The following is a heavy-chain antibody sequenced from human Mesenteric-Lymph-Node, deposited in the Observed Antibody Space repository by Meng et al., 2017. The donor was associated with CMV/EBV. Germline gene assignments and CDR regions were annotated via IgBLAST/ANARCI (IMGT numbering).Heavy chain of an antibody. CDR1: GFTFRSYA. V-gene: IGHV3-23*01. Sequence: GGSLRLSCAASGFTFRSYAMSWVRQAPGKGLEWVSVISGSGDKTWYADSVKGRFTISRDNSKNTLYLQMNNLRVEDTAIYYCAKEKVGYGSYYLFQHWGQGTLVTVSS. J-gene: IGHJ1*01. CDR2: ISGSGDKT. D-gene: IGHD1-26*01. CDR3: AKEKVGYGSYYLFQH.